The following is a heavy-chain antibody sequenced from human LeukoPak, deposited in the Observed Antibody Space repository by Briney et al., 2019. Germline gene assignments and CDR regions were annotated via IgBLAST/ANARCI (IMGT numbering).Heavy chain of an antibody. Sequence: PGGSLRLSCAASGFTFSSYAMSWVRQAPGKGLEWVSATSGSGGSTYYADSVKGRFTISRDNSKNTLYLQMNSLRAEDTAVYYCAKDEDYYGSGSSYFDYWGQGTLVTVSS. V-gene: IGHV3-23*01. CDR2: TSGSGGST. CDR3: AKDEDYYGSGSSYFDY. CDR1: GFTFSSYA. D-gene: IGHD3-10*01. J-gene: IGHJ4*02.